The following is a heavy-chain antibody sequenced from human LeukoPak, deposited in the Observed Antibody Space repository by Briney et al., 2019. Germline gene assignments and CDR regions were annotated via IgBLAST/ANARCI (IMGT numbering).Heavy chain of an antibody. Sequence: SETLSLTCTVSGDSISSGAYYWSWIRQPPGKGLEWIGYIYHSGSTYYNPSLKSRVTISVDRSKNQFSLKLSSVTAADTAVYYCARDLGRDAFDIWGQGTMVTVSS. V-gene: IGHV4-30-2*01. CDR1: GDSISSGAYY. CDR3: ARDLGRDAFDI. CDR2: IYHSGST. D-gene: IGHD3-16*01. J-gene: IGHJ3*02.